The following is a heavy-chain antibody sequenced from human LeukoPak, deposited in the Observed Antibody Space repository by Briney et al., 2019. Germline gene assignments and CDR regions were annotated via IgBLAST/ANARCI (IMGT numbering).Heavy chain of an antibody. Sequence: GGSLRLSCAASGFTFSDYSMNTVRRAPGAGVESGSYISSSSSTVDYAASVKGRFNISRDNAKISLYLQMDSLRDEDTAVYYCARDVRWLRFVFGHWGQGIPVSVSS. CDR1: GFTFSDYS. CDR3: ARDVRWLRFVFGH. V-gene: IGHV3-48*02. CDR2: ISSSSSTV. J-gene: IGHJ4*02. D-gene: IGHD5-12*01.